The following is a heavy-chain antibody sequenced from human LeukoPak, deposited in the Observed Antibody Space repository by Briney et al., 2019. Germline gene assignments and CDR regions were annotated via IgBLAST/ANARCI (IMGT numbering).Heavy chain of an antibody. CDR3: ARVPRFWSGYYLDY. Sequence: GGSLRLSCAVSGFTFSGYWMTWVRQAPGKGLEWVANIRQDGSEKHYVDSVKGRFTISRDNAKNSLYLQMNSLRVEDTAVYYCARVPRFWSGYYLDYWGQGTLVTVSS. V-gene: IGHV3-7*01. D-gene: IGHD3-3*01. CDR1: GFTFSGYW. J-gene: IGHJ4*02. CDR2: IRQDGSEK.